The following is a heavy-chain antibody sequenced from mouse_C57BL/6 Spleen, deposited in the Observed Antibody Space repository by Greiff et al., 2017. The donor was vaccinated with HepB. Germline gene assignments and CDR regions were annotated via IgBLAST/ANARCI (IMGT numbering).Heavy chain of an antibody. J-gene: IGHJ4*01. CDR2: INYDGSST. D-gene: IGHD1-1*01. Sequence: EVQWVESEGGLVQPGSSMKLSCTASGSTFSDYYMAWVRQVPEKGLEWVANINYDGSSTYYLDSLKSRFIISRDNAKNILYLQMSSLKSEDTATYYCARATVVGAMDYWGQGTSVTVSS. CDR1: GSTFSDYY. CDR3: ARATVVGAMDY. V-gene: IGHV5-16*01.